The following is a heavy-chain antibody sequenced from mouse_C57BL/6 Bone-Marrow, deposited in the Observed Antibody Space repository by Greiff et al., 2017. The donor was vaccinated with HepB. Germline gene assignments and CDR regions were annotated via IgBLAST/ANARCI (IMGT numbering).Heavy chain of an antibody. CDR3: ARGYGSTLYYFDY. V-gene: IGHV5-4*01. CDR1: GFTFSSYA. CDR2: ISDGGSYT. Sequence: EVQGVESGGGLVKPGGSLKLSCAASGFTFSSYAMSWVRQTPEKRLEWVATISDGGSYTYYPDNVKGRFTISRDNAKNNLYLQMSHLKSEDTAMYYCARGYGSTLYYFDYWGQGTTLTVSS. J-gene: IGHJ2*01. D-gene: IGHD1-1*01.